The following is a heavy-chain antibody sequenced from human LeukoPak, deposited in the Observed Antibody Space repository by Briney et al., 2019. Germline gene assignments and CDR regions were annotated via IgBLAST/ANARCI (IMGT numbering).Heavy chain of an antibody. CDR3: ARGMPTRTFDL. CDR1: GFTLSIYQ. Sequence: GGSLRLSCVASGFTLSIYQLNWVRQAPGKGPEWFSYISSRSDDIYYAESVKGRFAISRDNAKNSLFLQMDNLRDEDTGIYFCARGMPTRTFDLWGQGTLVTVSS. J-gene: IGHJ4*02. V-gene: IGHV3-21*04. D-gene: IGHD1-14*01. CDR2: ISSRSDDI.